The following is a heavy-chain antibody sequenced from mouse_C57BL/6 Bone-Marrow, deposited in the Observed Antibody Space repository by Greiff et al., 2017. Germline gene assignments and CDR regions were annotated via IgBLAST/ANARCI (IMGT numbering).Heavy chain of an antibody. CDR3: ARGDYGYDEAY. J-gene: IGHJ3*01. Sequence: VQLQQSGPELVKPGASVKISCKASGYTFTDYSMNWVKQSHGKSLEWIGDINPNNGGTSYNQKFKGKATLTVDKSSSTAYMELRSLTSEDSAVYYCARGDYGYDEAYWGQGTLVTVSA. CDR2: INPNNGGT. D-gene: IGHD2-2*01. CDR1: GYTFTDYS. V-gene: IGHV1-26*01.